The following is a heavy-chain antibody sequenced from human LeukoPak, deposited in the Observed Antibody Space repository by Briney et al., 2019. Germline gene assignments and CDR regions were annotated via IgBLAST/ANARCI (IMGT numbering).Heavy chain of an antibody. Sequence: SETLSLTCTVSGGSISSSSYYWGWIRQPPGKGLEWIGSIYYSGSTYYNPSLKSRVTISVDTSKNQFSLKLSSVTAADTAVYYCARSVVAATPGIYSSYSYMDVWGKGTTVTVSS. CDR1: GGSISSSSYY. V-gene: IGHV4-39*01. D-gene: IGHD2-15*01. J-gene: IGHJ6*03. CDR3: ARSVVAATPGIYSSYSYMDV. CDR2: IYYSGST.